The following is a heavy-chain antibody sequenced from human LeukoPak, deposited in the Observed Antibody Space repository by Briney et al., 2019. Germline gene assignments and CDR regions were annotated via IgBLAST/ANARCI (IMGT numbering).Heavy chain of an antibody. CDR3: AKDTGTTATTNYYYMDV. Sequence: PGGSPRLSCAVSGFTFSDAGMSLVRQAPGKGLEWVSAISGSGGSTYYADSVRGRFTISRDNSKNTLYLQMNSLRAEDTAVYYCAKDTGTTATTNYYYMDVWGKGTTVTVSS. CDR1: GFTFSDAG. D-gene: IGHD4-11*01. J-gene: IGHJ6*03. CDR2: ISGSGGST. V-gene: IGHV3-23*01.